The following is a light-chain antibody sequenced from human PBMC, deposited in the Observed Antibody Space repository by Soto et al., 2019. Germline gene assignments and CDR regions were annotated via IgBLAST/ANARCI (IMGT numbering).Light chain of an antibody. CDR2: EVS. Sequence: QSALTQPPSASGSTGQSVTISCTGTSSDVGGYNFVSWYQQNPGKAPKLMIYEVSKRPSGVPDRFSGAKSGIPASLTVSGLQAEDEAEYYCSSYAGRNIVVFGGGTKLTVL. J-gene: IGLJ2*01. V-gene: IGLV2-8*01. CDR1: SSDVGGYNF. CDR3: SSYAGRNIVV.